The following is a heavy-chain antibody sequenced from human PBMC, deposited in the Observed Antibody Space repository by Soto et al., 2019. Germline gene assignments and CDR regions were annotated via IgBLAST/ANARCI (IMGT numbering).Heavy chain of an antibody. D-gene: IGHD3-22*01. CDR2: IYHSGST. CDR3: ARGRQYYYDSSGYYYFDY. V-gene: IGHV4-30-2*01. Sequence: SETLSLTCAVSGGSISSGGYSWSWIRQPPGKGLEWIGYIYHSGSTYYNPSLKSRVTISVDRSKNQFSLKLSSVTAADTAVYYCARGRQYYYDSSGYYYFDYWGQGTLVTVSS. CDR1: GGSISSGGYS. J-gene: IGHJ4*02.